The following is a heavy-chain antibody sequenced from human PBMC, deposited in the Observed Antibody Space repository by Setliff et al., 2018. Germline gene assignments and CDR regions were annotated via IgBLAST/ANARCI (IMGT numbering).Heavy chain of an antibody. CDR1: GYRFTTYW. D-gene: IGHD6-25*01. J-gene: IGHJ3*02. CDR2: VFSGDSDT. CDR3: ARLGAPASHDAFDI. Sequence: GESLKISCKGFGYRFTTYWIGWVRQMPGKGLEWMGIVFSGDSDTRYSPSFQGQVTMSADKSINTAYLQWSSLKASDTAMYYCARLGAPASHDAFDIWGQGTMVTVSS. V-gene: IGHV5-51*01.